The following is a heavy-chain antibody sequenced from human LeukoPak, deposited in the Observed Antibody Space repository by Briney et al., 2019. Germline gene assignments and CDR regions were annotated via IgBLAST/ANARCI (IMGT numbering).Heavy chain of an antibody. CDR2: INPNSGGT. V-gene: IGHV1-2*02. Sequence: ASVKVSCKASGYTFTGYYMHWVRQAPGQGLEWMGWINPNSGGTNYAQKFQGRVTMTRDTSISTAYMELSRLRSDDTAVYYCARMYYYDSGGSNWFDPWGQGTLVTVSS. CDR1: GYTFTGYY. J-gene: IGHJ5*02. D-gene: IGHD3-10*01. CDR3: ARMYYYDSGGSNWFDP.